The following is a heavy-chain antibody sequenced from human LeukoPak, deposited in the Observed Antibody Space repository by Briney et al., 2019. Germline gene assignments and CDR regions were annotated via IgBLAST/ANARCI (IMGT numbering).Heavy chain of an antibody. Sequence: ASVKVSCKASGYTFTGFYMHWVRQAPGQGLEWMGWINPDSGGTNYAQKFQGRVTVTRDTSISTAYMELSRLTSDDTAVYYCARLNSGYEAFDYWGQGTLVTVSS. CDR2: INPDSGGT. J-gene: IGHJ4*02. CDR1: GYTFTGFY. V-gene: IGHV1-2*02. CDR3: ARLNSGYEAFDY. D-gene: IGHD5-12*01.